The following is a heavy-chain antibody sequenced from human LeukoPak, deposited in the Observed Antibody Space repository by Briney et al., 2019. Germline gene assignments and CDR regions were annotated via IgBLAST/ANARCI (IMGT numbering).Heavy chain of an antibody. J-gene: IGHJ3*02. CDR3: ASGNHDFWSGEKAFDI. CDR2: IIPILGIA. D-gene: IGHD3-3*01. CDR1: GGTFSSYA. Sequence: SVKVSGTASGGTFSSYAISWVRQAPGQGLEWMGRIIPILGIANYAQKFQGRVTITADKSTSTAYMELSSLRSEDTAVYYCASGNHDFWSGEKAFDIWGQGTMVTVSS. V-gene: IGHV1-69*04.